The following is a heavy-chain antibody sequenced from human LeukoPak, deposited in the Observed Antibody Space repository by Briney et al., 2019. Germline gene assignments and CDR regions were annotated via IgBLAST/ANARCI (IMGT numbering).Heavy chain of an antibody. CDR3: AREGSYTNFDY. CDR1: GYTFSGYH. D-gene: IGHD2-2*02. Sequence: ASVNVSCKASGYTFSGYHMHWVRQAPGQGLEWMGRINPNSGGTNYAQKFQGRVTMTRDTSISTAYMELSRLRSDDTAMYYCAREGSYTNFDYWGQGTLVTVSS. J-gene: IGHJ4*02. CDR2: INPNSGGT. V-gene: IGHV1-2*06.